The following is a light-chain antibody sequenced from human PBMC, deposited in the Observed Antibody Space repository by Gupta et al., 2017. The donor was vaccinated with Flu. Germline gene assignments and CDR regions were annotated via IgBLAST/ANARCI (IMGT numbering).Light chain of an antibody. V-gene: IGLV3-21*02. CDR3: QVWDSNSDHVV. CDR1: NIGSKG. J-gene: IGLJ2*01. CDR2: DDS. Sequence: SYVLTPPPSVSVAPGQTARFTCGGNNIGSKGVHWYQQKPGQAPVLVVYDDSARPSGIPERFSGSNAGNTATLTISRVEAGDEADYYCQVWDSNSDHVVFGGGTKLTVL.